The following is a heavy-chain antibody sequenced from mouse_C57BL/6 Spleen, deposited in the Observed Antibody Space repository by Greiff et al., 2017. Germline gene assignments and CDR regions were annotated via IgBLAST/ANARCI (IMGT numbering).Heavy chain of an antibody. J-gene: IGHJ2*01. V-gene: IGHV1-64*01. Sequence: QVQLKESGAELVKPGASVKLSCKASGYTFTSYWMHWVQQRPGQGLEWIGMIHPNSGSTNYNEKFKSKATLTVDKSSSTAYMQLSSLTSEDSAVYYCARFDYYGSSYDFDYWGQGTTLTVSS. CDR1: GYTFTSYW. CDR2: IHPNSGST. D-gene: IGHD1-1*01. CDR3: ARFDYYGSSYDFDY.